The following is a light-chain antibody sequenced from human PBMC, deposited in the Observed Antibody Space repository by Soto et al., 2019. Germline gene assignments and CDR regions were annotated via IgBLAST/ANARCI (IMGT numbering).Light chain of an antibody. V-gene: IGKV3-11*01. CDR1: QSVSYY. J-gene: IGKJ5*01. Sequence: DIVMTQSPATLSVSPGEGATLSCRASQSVSYYLAWYQQKPGQAPRLPIYGASNRATGIPARFSGSGSGTDFTLTISSLEPEDFAVYYCQQRSNWPPINFGQGTRLEIK. CDR3: QQRSNWPPIN. CDR2: GAS.